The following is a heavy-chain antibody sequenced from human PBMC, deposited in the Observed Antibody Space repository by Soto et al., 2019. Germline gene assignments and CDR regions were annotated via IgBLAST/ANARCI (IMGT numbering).Heavy chain of an antibody. V-gene: IGHV4-4*07. D-gene: IGHD1-1*01. CDR3: VRDGTKTLRDWFDH. Sequence: SETLSLTCTVSGASISGFYWSWIRKSAGKGLEWIGRIYATGTTDYNPSLKSRVMMSVDTSKKQFSLKLRYVTAADTAVYYCVRDGTKTLRDWFDHWGQGISVTVSS. J-gene: IGHJ5*02. CDR2: IYATGTT. CDR1: GASISGFY.